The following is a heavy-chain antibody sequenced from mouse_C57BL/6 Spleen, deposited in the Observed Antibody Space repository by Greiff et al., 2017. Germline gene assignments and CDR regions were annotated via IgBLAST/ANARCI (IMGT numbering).Heavy chain of an antibody. CDR1: GFTFSSYA. Sequence: DVKLVESGGGLVKPGGSLKLSCAASGFTFSSYAMSWVRQTPEKRLEWVATISDGGSYTYYPDNVKGRFTISRDNAKNNLYLQMSHLKSEDTAMYYCARSSTSYWYFDVWGTGTTVTVSS. J-gene: IGHJ1*03. V-gene: IGHV5-4*03. D-gene: IGHD5-1*01. CDR2: ISDGGSYT. CDR3: ARSSTSYWYFDV.